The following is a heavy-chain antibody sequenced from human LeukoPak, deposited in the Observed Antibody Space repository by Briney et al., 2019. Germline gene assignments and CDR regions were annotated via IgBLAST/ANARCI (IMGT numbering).Heavy chain of an antibody. J-gene: IGHJ3*02. V-gene: IGHV4-30-4*01. CDR2: IYYSGST. Sequence: PSQTLSLTCTVSGGSISSGDYYWSWIRQPPGTGLEWIGYIYYSGSTYYNPSLKSRVTISVDTSKNQFSLKLSSVTAADTAVYYCARGLLHDYGDYVADAFDIWGQGTMVTVSS. CDR1: GGSISSGDYY. D-gene: IGHD4-17*01. CDR3: ARGLLHDYGDYVADAFDI.